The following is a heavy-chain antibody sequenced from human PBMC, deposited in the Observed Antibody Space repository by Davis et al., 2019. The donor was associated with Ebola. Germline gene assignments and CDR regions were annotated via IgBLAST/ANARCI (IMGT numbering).Heavy chain of an antibody. CDR3: AKDRARVIAAAVSPGDP. V-gene: IGHV1-58*01. D-gene: IGHD6-13*01. J-gene: IGHJ5*02. CDR1: GFTFTSSA. Sequence: SVKVSCKASGFTFTSSAVQWVRQARGQRLEWIGWIVVGSGNTNYAQKFQERVTITRDMSTSTAYMELSSLRSEDTAVYYCAKDRARVIAAAVSPGDPWGQGTLVTVSS. CDR2: IVVGSGNT.